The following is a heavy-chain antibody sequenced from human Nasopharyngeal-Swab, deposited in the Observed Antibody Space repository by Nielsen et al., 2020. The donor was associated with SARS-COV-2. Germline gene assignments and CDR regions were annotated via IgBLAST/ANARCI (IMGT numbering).Heavy chain of an antibody. Sequence: ASVKVSCTTSGYTFSNNVISLVRQAPGQGLEWMGWISTDNGNRNYAQKVLGRVTMTTATSTSTVYMELRRLRSDDTAVYYCARGGYRSGPAYFDFWGRGALVIVSS. CDR2: ISTDNGNR. D-gene: IGHD6-19*01. J-gene: IGHJ4*02. CDR3: ARGGYRSGPAYFDF. V-gene: IGHV1-18*01. CDR1: GYTFSNNV.